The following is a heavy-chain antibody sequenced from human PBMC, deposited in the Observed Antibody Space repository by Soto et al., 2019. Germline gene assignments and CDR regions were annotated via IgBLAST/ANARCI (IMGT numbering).Heavy chain of an antibody. V-gene: IGHV4-59*08. CDR2: IYYSGST. CDR1: GGSISSYY. CDR3: ARLNVLRYFDWLFIFDY. J-gene: IGHJ4*02. D-gene: IGHD3-9*01. Sequence: SSETLSLTCTVSGGSISSYYWSWIRQPPGKGLEWIGYIYYSGSTNYNPSLKSRVTISVDTSKNQFSLKLSSVTAADTAVYYCARLNVLRYFDWLFIFDYWGQGTLVTVSS.